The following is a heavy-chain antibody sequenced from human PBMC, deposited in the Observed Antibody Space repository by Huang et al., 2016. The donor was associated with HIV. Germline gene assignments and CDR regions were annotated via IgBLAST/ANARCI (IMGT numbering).Heavy chain of an antibody. Sequence: VESGGRLVKPGGSIRLSCVGSTFSFGAYWMSWVRQTQGKVLEWVANIKQDESEKYYVESVKGRFNISRDNAKKILFLQMDNVRVEDTATYYCATKTGAMDIWGQGTAVIVS. D-gene: IGHD1-7*01. CDR2: IKQDESEK. CDR1: TFSFGAYW. J-gene: IGHJ6*02. V-gene: IGHV3-7*01. CDR3: ATKTGAMDI.